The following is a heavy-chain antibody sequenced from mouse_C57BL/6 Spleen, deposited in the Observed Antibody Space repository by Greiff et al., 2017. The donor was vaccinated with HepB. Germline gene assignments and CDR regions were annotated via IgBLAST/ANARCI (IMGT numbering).Heavy chain of an antibody. V-gene: IGHV1-15*01. Sequence: VQLQQSGAELVRPGASVTLSCKASGYTFTDYEMHWVKQTPVHGLEWIGAIDPETGGTAYNQKFKGKAILTADKSSSTAYMELRSLTSEDSAVYYCTRSHYGPCFAYWGQGTLVTVSA. CDR2: IDPETGGT. D-gene: IGHD1-1*02. J-gene: IGHJ3*01. CDR1: GYTFTDYE. CDR3: TRSHYGPCFAY.